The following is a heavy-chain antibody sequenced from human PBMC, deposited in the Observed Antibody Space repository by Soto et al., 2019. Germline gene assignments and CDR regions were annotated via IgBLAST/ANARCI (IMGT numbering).Heavy chain of an antibody. CDR3: ARFWKTDRAAGFDS. D-gene: IGHD6-13*01. V-gene: IGHV2-70*11. CDR1: GFSLSTSGMC. Sequence: SGPTLVNPTQTLTLTCTFSGFSLSTSGMCVSWIRQPPGKALEWLARIDWDDDKYYSTSLKTRLTISKDTSKNQVVLTMTNMETMVRSKYYAARFWKTDRAAGFDSWGQGTLVTVSS. J-gene: IGHJ5*01. CDR2: IDWDDDK.